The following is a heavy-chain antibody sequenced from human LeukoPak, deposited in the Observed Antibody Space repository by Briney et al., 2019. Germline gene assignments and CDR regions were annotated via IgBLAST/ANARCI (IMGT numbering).Heavy chain of an antibody. CDR3: ARDQPSIAALQGDYYYYMDV. Sequence: PGGSLRLSCAASGFTFSSYSMNWVRQAPGKGLEWVSSISSSSSYIYYADSVKGRFTISRDNAKNSLYLQMNSLRAEDTAVYYCARDQPSIAALQGDYYYYMDVWGKGTTVTVSS. CDR1: GFTFSSYS. CDR2: ISSSSSYI. J-gene: IGHJ6*03. D-gene: IGHD6-6*01. V-gene: IGHV3-21*01.